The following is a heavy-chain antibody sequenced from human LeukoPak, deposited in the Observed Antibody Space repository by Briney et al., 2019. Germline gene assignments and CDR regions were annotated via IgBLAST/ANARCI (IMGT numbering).Heavy chain of an antibody. Sequence: SETLSLTCTVSGGSISSSSYYWGWIRQPPGKGLEWIGSIYYSGSTYYNPSLKSRVTISVDTSKNQFSLKLSSVTAADTAVYYCARDSPGRNAFDIWGQGTMVTVSS. J-gene: IGHJ3*02. CDR3: ARDSPGRNAFDI. CDR2: IYYSGST. V-gene: IGHV4-39*07. CDR1: GGSISSSSYY. D-gene: IGHD1-14*01.